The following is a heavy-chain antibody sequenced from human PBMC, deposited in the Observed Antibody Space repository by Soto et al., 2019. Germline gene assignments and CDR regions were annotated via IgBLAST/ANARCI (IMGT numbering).Heavy chain of an antibody. J-gene: IGHJ4*02. D-gene: IGHD3-22*01. CDR1: GFTFDDYA. Sequence: EVQLVESGGGLVQPGRSLRLSCAASGFTFDDYAMHWVRQAPGKGLEWVSGISWNSGSIGYADSVKGRFTISRDNAKNSLYLQMNSLRAEDTALYYCAKLSWYDSSGYLDYWGQGTLVTVSS. V-gene: IGHV3-9*01. CDR2: ISWNSGSI. CDR3: AKLSWYDSSGYLDY.